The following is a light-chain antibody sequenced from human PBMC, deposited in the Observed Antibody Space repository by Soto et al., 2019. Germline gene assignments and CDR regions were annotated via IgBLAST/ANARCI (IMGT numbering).Light chain of an antibody. V-gene: IGLV2-14*01. Sequence: QSALTQPASVSGSPGQSITISCTGTSSDVGGYNYVSWYHQHPGKAPKLMIYDVSNRPSGVSNRFAGYKSGTTASLTISGLPAEDEAYYCCSSDTSRSTRVFGGGTKLTVL. CDR2: DVS. CDR1: SSDVGGYNY. CDR3: SSDTSRSTRV. J-gene: IGLJ2*01.